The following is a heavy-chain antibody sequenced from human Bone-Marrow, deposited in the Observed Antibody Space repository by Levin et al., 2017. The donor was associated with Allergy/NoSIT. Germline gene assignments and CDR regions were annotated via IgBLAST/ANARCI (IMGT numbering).Heavy chain of an antibody. CDR3: ARRGNHCSGGSCFSGPVDY. J-gene: IGHJ4*02. V-gene: IGHV5-51*01. Sequence: GESLKISCKGSGCSFTSYWIGWVRQMPGKGLEWMGIIYPGDSDTKYSPSFQGQVTISADKSISTAYLQWSSLKASDSAMYYCARRGNHCSGGSCFSGPVDYWGQGTLVTVSS. CDR1: GCSFTSYW. CDR2: IYPGDSDT. D-gene: IGHD2-15*01.